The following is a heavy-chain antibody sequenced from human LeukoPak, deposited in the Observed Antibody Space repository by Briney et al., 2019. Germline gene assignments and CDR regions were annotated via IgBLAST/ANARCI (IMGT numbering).Heavy chain of an antibody. V-gene: IGHV4-39*01. CDR1: GGSISSSSYY. Sequence: SETLSLTCTVSGGSISSSSYYWGWIRQPPGKGLEWVGSIYYSGSTYYNPSLKSRVTISVDTSKNQFSLKLSSVTAADTAVYYCSRTGYDYWSDPYYYYGMDVWGQGTTVTVSS. J-gene: IGHJ6*02. CDR2: IYYSGST. CDR3: SRTGYDYWSDPYYYYGMDV. D-gene: IGHD3/OR15-3a*01.